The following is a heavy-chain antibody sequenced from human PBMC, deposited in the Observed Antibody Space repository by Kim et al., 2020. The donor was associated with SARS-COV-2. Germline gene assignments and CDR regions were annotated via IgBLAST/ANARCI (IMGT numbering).Heavy chain of an antibody. V-gene: IGHV1-8*01. CDR2: MNPNSGNT. Sequence: ASVKVSCKASGYTFTSYDINWVRQATGQGLEWMGWMNPNSGNTGYAQKFQGRVTMTRNTSISTAYMELSSLRSEDTAVYYCARRYSKNWYFDLWGRGTLVTVSS. CDR3: ARRYSKNWYFDL. D-gene: IGHD6-13*01. J-gene: IGHJ2*01. CDR1: GYTFTSYD.